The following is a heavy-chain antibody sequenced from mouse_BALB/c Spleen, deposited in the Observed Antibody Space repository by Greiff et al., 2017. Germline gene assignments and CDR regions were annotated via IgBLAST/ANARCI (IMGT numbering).Heavy chain of an antibody. V-gene: IGHV5-4*02. CDR1: GFTFSDYY. CDR3: ARGQDYGNYGGYFDY. J-gene: IGHJ2*01. Sequence: EVKLMESGGGLVKPGGSLKLSCAASGFTFSDYYMYWVRQTPEKRLEWVATISDGGSYTYYPDSVKGRFTISRDNAKNNLYLQMSSLKSEDTAMYYCARGQDYGNYGGYFDYWGQGTTLTVSS. D-gene: IGHD2-1*01. CDR2: ISDGGSYT.